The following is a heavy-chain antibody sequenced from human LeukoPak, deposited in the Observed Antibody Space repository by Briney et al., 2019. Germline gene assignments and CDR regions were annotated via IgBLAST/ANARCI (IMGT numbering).Heavy chain of an antibody. CDR3: ARDRASAGGFDY. V-gene: IGHV4-61*01. Sequence: PSETLSLTCTVSGGSISSSSYYWSWIRQPPGKGLEWIGYIYYSGTTNYNPSLQSRVTISVATSKNQFSLKLSSVTAADTALYYCARDRASAGGFDYWGQGTLVTVSS. CDR2: IYYSGTT. CDR1: GGSISSSSYY. J-gene: IGHJ4*02. D-gene: IGHD2-15*01.